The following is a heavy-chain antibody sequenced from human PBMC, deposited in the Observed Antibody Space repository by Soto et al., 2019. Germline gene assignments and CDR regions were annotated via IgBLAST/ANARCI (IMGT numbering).Heavy chain of an antibody. Sequence: GGSLRLSCAASGFTFSSYEMNWVRQAPGKGLEWVSYISSSGSTIYYADSMKGRFTISRDNAKNSLYLQMNSLRAEDTAVYYCARVRIQPNDYYGMDVWGQGTTVTVSS. V-gene: IGHV3-48*03. CDR1: GFTFSSYE. CDR3: ARVRIQPNDYYGMDV. CDR2: ISSSGSTI. D-gene: IGHD5-18*01. J-gene: IGHJ6*02.